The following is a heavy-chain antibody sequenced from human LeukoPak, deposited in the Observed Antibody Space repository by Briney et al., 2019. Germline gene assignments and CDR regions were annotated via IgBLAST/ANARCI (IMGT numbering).Heavy chain of an antibody. J-gene: IGHJ3*02. Sequence: GGSLRLSCAASGFTFSNYGMSWVRQVPGKGLEWVSGINWSGGSTAYADSVQGRFTISRDNAKNSLYLQMNSLRAEDTSLYYCARGELLRAFDIWGQGTMVTVSS. CDR1: GFTFSNYG. CDR2: INWSGGST. CDR3: ARGELLRAFDI. V-gene: IGHV3-20*04. D-gene: IGHD1-7*01.